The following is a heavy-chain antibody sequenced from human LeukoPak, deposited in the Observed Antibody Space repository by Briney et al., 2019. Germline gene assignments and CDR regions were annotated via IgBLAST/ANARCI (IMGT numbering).Heavy chain of an antibody. V-gene: IGHV4-34*01. CDR2: INHSGST. CDR3: ARVGEYSYDRRFDP. Sequence: PSETLSLTCAVYGGSFSGYYWSWIRQPPGKGLEWLGEINHSGSTNYNPSPKSRVTISVDTTKNQFSLKLSSVTAADTAVYYCARVGEYSYDRRFDPWGQGTLVTVSS. J-gene: IGHJ5*02. CDR1: GGSFSGYY. D-gene: IGHD5-18*01.